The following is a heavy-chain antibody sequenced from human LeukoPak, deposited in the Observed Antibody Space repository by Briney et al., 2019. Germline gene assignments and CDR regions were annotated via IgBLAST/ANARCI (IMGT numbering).Heavy chain of an antibody. CDR3: ARGGYITMVRGVTRRFDY. J-gene: IGHJ4*02. V-gene: IGHV4-34*01. D-gene: IGHD3-10*01. CDR1: GGSFSGYY. CDR2: TNHSGST. Sequence: KPSETLSLTCAVYGGSFSGYYWSWIRQPPGKGLEWIGETNHSGSTNYNPSLKSRVTISVDTSKNQFSLKLSSVTAADTAVYYCARGGYITMVRGVTRRFDYWGQGTLVTVSS.